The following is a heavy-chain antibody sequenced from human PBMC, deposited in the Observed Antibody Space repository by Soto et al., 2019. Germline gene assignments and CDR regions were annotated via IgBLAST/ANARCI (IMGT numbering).Heavy chain of an antibody. CDR2: IYYSGST. CDR1: GGSISSYY. V-gene: IGHV4-59*01. D-gene: IGHD3-10*01. Sequence: QVQLQESGPGLVKPSETLSLTCTVSGGSISSYYWSWIRQPPGKGLEWIGYIYYSGSTNYNPSLKSRVTISADTSKTQSSLKLSSVTAADTAVYYCARSRGGYFDYWGQGTLVTVSS. J-gene: IGHJ4*02. CDR3: ARSRGGYFDY.